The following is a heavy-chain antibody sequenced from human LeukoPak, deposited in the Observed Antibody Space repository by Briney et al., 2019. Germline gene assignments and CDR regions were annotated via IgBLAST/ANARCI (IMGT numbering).Heavy chain of an antibody. D-gene: IGHD3-16*01. Sequence: VKVSCKASAYTFTRYGISWVRQAPGQGLEWMGWLSTDNGDTNYAQKFQGRVTMTTDTSTTTAHMELRSLTSDDTATYYCARHGGIGPKRDYFDYWGPGTLVTVSS. CDR2: LSTDNGDT. CDR3: ARHGGIGPKRDYFDY. J-gene: IGHJ4*02. V-gene: IGHV1-18*01. CDR1: AYTFTRYG.